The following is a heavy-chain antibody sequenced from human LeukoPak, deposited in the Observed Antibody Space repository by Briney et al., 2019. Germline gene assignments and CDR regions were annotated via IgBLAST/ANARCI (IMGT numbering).Heavy chain of an antibody. CDR2: IICNGGRT. V-gene: IGHV3-20*04. D-gene: IGHD6-13*01. CDR1: GFTFDDYG. CDR3: ARGLDSRGWYSYY. Sequence: GSLRFSCAATGFTFDDYGMSWVRPAPGQGVEWVSGIICNGGRTGYADSVKGRFTISRDNAKNSLYLQMNSPRAEDTALYYCARGLDSRGWYSYYWGQGTLVTASS. J-gene: IGHJ4*02.